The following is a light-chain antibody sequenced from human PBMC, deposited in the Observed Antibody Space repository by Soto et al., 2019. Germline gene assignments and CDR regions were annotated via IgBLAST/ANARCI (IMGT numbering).Light chain of an antibody. V-gene: IGLV2-14*03. CDR3: SSYTSSSTRVV. CDR1: SGDVGGYNY. CDR2: DVS. J-gene: IGLJ2*01. Sequence: QSALTQPASVSGSPGQSITISCTGTSGDVGGYNYVSWYQQHPGKAPKLMIYDVSDRPSGVSNRFSGSKSGNTASLTISGLQAEDEADYYCSSYTSSSTRVVFGGGTKLTVL.